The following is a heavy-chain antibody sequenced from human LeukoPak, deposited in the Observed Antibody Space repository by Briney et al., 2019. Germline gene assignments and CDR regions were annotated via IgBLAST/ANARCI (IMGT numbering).Heavy chain of an antibody. CDR2: ISSGSSLI. Sequence: PGGSLRFSCAASGFTFNIYSMTWVRQAPGKGLEWVSYISSGSSLIYFADSVKGRFTISRDNAKNSLYLQMNSLRAEDTAVYYCARDSKTYYYYMDVWGKGTTVTVSS. CDR3: ARDSKTYYYYMDV. CDR1: GFTFNIYS. J-gene: IGHJ6*03. V-gene: IGHV3-48*01.